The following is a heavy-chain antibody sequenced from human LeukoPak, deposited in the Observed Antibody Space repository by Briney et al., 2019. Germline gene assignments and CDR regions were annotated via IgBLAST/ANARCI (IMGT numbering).Heavy chain of an antibody. CDR1: GYTFTSYY. D-gene: IGHD3-22*01. Sequence: ASVKVSCKASGYTFTSYYMHWVRQAPGQGLEWMGIINPSGGSTSYAQKFQGRVTMTRDMSTSTVYMELSSLRSEDTAVYYCARDGMYYYDSSGYYPPYYYCMDVWGKGTTVTVSS. J-gene: IGHJ6*03. CDR2: INPSGGST. CDR3: ARDGMYYYDSSGYYPPYYYCMDV. V-gene: IGHV1-46*01.